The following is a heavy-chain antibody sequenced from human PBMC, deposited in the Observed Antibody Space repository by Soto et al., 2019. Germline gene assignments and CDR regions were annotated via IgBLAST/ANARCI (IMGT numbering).Heavy chain of an antibody. CDR2: IYYSGST. V-gene: IGHV4-31*11. Sequence: QVQLQESGPGLVKPSQTLSLTCAVSGGSITGRDYYWSWIRQHPGKGLEWIGYIYYSGSTYYNPSLTSRVTISVVTSKNQFSLKLRSVTAAETAVYYCAKAVRFGELLDWFDHWGQGTLVTVSS. CDR3: AKAVRFGELLDWFDH. D-gene: IGHD3-10*01. J-gene: IGHJ5*02. CDR1: GGSITGRDYY.